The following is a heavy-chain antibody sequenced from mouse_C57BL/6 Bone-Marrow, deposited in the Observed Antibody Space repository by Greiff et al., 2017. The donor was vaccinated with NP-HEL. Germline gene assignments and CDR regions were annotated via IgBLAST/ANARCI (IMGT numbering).Heavy chain of an antibody. D-gene: IGHD1-1*01. Sequence: EVQLVESGGGLVKPGGSLKLSCAASGFTFSSYAMSWVRQTPEKRLEWVATISDGGSYTYYPANVKGRFTISRDNAKNNLYLQMIHLKSEDTAMYYCARDPIYYYGSSFWYFDVWGTGTTVTVSS. J-gene: IGHJ1*03. CDR3: ARDPIYYYGSSFWYFDV. CDR2: ISDGGSYT. CDR1: GFTFSSYA. V-gene: IGHV5-4*01.